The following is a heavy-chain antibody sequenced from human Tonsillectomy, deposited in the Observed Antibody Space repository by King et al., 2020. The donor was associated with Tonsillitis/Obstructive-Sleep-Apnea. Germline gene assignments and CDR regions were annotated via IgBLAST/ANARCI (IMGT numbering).Heavy chain of an antibody. J-gene: IGHJ5*02. D-gene: IGHD3-3*01. CDR3: AKDPRFSVGNWLDP. CDR1: GFTFSSYA. CDR2: ISGSGGGST. Sequence: QLVQSGGGLVQPGGSLRLSCAASGFTFSSYAMSWVRQAPGKGLEWVSGISGSGGGSTYYADSVKGRFSISRDNSKNTLYLQMNSLRAEDTAVYYCAKDPRFSVGNWLDPWGQGTLVTVSS. V-gene: IGHV3-23*04.